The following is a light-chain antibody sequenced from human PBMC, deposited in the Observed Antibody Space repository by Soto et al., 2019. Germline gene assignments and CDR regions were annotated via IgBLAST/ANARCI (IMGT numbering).Light chain of an antibody. J-gene: IGLJ1*01. CDR3: SSYSSGGTYV. CDR2: DVS. V-gene: IGLV2-14*01. CDR1: RRDVGGYNY. Sequence: QSVLTQPASVSGSPGQSITISCTGTRRDVGGYNYVSWYQQHPGKVPKLMIYDVSKRPSGVSSRFSGSKSGNTASLTISGLQAEDVTDYYCSSYSSGGTYVFGTGTKVTDL.